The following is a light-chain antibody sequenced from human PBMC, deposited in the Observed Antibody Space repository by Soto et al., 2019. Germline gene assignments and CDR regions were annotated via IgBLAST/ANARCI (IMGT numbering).Light chain of an antibody. CDR1: QSISSW. V-gene: IGKV1-5*01. CDR3: QQYNSYWK. J-gene: IGKJ1*01. CDR2: DAS. Sequence: GDRVTITCRASQSISSWLAWYQQKPGKAPKFLIYDASSLESWVPSRFSGSGSGTEFTLTISSLQPDDFATYYCQQYNSYWKFGQGTKVDIK.